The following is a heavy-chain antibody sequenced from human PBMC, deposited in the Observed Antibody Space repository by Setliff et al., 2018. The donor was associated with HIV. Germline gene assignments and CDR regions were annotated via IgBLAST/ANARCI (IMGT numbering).Heavy chain of an antibody. CDR1: GFTFSSYA. CDR3: ARDIAWGQQLQYYGMDV. V-gene: IGHV3-30*04. CDR2: ISYDGSNK. Sequence: PGESLKISCAASGFTFSSYAMHWVRQAPGEGLEWVAVISYDGSNKYYADSVKGRFTISRDNSKNTLYLQMISLRAEDTAVYYCARDIAWGQQLQYYGMDVWGQGTTVTVSS. J-gene: IGHJ6*02. D-gene: IGHD6-13*01.